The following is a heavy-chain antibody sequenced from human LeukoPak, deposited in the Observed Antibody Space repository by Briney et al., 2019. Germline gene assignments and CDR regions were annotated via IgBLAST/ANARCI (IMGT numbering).Heavy chain of an antibody. J-gene: IGHJ3*02. CDR2: IYTSGST. CDR3: ARGLGPYDSTELDI. CDR1: GGSISSYY. Sequence: SETLSLTCTVSGGSISSYYWSWIRQPAGKGLEWIGRIYTSGSTNYNPSLKSRVTMSVDTSKNQFSLKLGSVTAADTAVYYCARGLGPYDSTELDIWGQGTMVTVSS. D-gene: IGHD3-22*01. V-gene: IGHV4-4*07.